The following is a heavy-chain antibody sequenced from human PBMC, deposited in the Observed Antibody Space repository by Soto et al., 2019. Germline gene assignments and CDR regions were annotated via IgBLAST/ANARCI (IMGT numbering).Heavy chain of an antibody. D-gene: IGHD4-17*01. CDR2: IWYDGSNK. CDR3: ASLTSFYVYGDSGLSGDLDY. CDR1: GLPFSNYG. V-gene: IGHV3-33*01. J-gene: IGHJ4*02. Sequence: QVQLVESGGGVVQPGRSLRLSCAASGLPFSNYGMHWVRQAPGKGLEWVAVIWYDGSNKYYADSVKGRFTISRDNSKNTLHLQMNSLRAEDTAVYYCASLTSFYVYGDSGLSGDLDYWGQVTLVTVSS.